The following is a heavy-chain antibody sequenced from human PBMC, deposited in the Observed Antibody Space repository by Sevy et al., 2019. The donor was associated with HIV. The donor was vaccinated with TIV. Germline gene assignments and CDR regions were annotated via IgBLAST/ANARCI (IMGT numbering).Heavy chain of an antibody. CDR2: LSGSGGST. CDR1: GFTFSIYA. CDR3: AKDQGDYVWGSFRDY. J-gene: IGHJ4*02. D-gene: IGHD3-16*02. Sequence: GGSLRLSCAASGFTFSIYAMSWVRQAPGKGLEWVSGLSGSGGSTYYANSVKGRFTISRDNSKNTLYLQMNSLRAEDTAVYYCAKDQGDYVWGSFRDYWGQGTLVTVSS. V-gene: IGHV3-23*01.